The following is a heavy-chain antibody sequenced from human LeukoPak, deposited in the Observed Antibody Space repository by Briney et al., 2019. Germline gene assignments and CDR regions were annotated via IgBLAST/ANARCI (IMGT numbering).Heavy chain of an antibody. CDR3: ARDPELRASFYNWFDP. D-gene: IGHD1-7*01. V-gene: IGHV3-33*01. J-gene: IGHJ5*02. CDR1: GFTFSSYV. Sequence: GGSLRLSCAASGFTFSSYVMYWVRQAPGKGLQWVAVIWYDGSYKNYADSVKGRFTISRDNSKNTLYLEMNSLTAEDTGVYYCARDPELRASFYNWFDPWGQGTLVTVSS. CDR2: IWYDGSYK.